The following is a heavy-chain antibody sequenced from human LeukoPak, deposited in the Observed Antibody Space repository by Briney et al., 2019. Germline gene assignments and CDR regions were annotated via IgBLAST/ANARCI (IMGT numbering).Heavy chain of an antibody. J-gene: IGHJ4*02. CDR1: GYTFTSYY. Sequence: ASVKVSCKASGYTFTSYYMHWVRQAPGQGLEWMGWMNPNSGNTGYAQKFQGRVTITRNTSISTAYMELSSLRSEDTAVYYCARGRAGLPDYWGQGTLVTVSS. V-gene: IGHV1-8*03. CDR3: ARGRAGLPDY. CDR2: MNPNSGNT. D-gene: IGHD6-19*01.